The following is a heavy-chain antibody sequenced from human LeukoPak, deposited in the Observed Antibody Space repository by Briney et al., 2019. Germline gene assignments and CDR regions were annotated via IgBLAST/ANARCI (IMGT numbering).Heavy chain of an antibody. J-gene: IGHJ2*01. V-gene: IGHV3-23*01. CDR2: ISGSGGST. CDR1: GFTFSSYA. CDR3: AKDLNYGGRMSYLDF. D-gene: IGHD4-17*01. Sequence: GGSLRLSCAASGFTFSSYAMSWVRQAPGKGLEWVSAISGSGGSTYYADSVKGRFTISRDNSKNTLYLQVSRLRAEDTAVYYCAKDLNYGGRMSYLDFWGRGTLVTVFS.